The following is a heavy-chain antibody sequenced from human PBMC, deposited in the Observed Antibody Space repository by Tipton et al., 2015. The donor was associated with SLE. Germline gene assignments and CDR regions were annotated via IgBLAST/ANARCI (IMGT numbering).Heavy chain of an antibody. V-gene: IGHV3-74*01. CDR2: INPYGSST. D-gene: IGHD2-2*03. Sequence: SLRLSCAASGFTFSNYWMHWVRQAPGKGLVWVSRINPYGSSTNYADSVEGRFTISRDNAKNTLYLQLNSLRAEDTAMYYCARGTMDFGDVWGKGTTVTVSS. CDR1: GFTFSNYW. J-gene: IGHJ6*04. CDR3: ARGTMDFGDV.